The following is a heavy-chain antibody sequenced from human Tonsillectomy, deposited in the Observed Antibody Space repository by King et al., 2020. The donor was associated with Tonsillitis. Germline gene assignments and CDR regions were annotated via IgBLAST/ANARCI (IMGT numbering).Heavy chain of an antibody. J-gene: IGHJ4*02. Sequence: TLKESGPKVVKPTQTLTLTCTFSGFSLNTRGVAVNWIRQPPGKALEWLALIYWDDDKRYMPSLKNRLTITKFTSKNQVVLTMTNVDPVDTATYYCTHITINVAGSKAVGVYFAYWGQGTLVAVSS. CDR2: IYWDDDK. CDR3: THITINVAGSKAVGVYFAY. V-gene: IGHV2-5*02. D-gene: IGHD6-19*01. CDR1: GFSLNTRGVA.